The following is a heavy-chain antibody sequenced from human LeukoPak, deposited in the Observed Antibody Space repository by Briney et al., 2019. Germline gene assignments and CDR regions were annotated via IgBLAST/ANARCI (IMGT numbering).Heavy chain of an antibody. CDR2: IYHSGST. CDR1: GYSISSGYY. J-gene: IGHJ3*02. Sequence: SETLSLTCTVSGYSISSGYYWGWIRQPPGKGLEWIGSIYHSGSTYYNPSLKSRVTISVDTSKNQFFLKVSSVTAADTAVYYCAREGAAGAFDIWGQGTMVTVSS. V-gene: IGHV4-38-2*02. CDR3: AREGAAGAFDI.